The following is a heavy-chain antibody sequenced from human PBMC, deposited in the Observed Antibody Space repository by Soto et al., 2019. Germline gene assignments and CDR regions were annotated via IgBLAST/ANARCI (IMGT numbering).Heavy chain of an antibody. CDR3: ARVGRFGELLTYYYGMDV. CDR2: IYYSGST. D-gene: IGHD3-10*01. V-gene: IGHV4-39*01. Sequence: SETLSLTCTVSGGSISSSSYYWGWIRQPPGKGLEWIGSIYYSGSTYYNPSLKSRVTISVDTSKNQFSLKLSPVTAADTAVYYCARVGRFGELLTYYYGMDVWGQGTTVTVSS. CDR1: GGSISSSSYY. J-gene: IGHJ6*02.